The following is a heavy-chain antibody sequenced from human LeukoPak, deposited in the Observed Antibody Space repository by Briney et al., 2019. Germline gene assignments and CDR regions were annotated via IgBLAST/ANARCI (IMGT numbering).Heavy chain of an antibody. V-gene: IGHV3-23*01. CDR1: GFIFSSYA. Sequence: PGGSLRLSCAASGFIFSSYAMSWVRQAQGKGLDWASYGGSGGSTYYADSVKGRFTVSRDNSKSTLYLQMNSLTAGDTAVYYCAKMRGQYYHSYYMDAWGKGTTVTVSS. J-gene: IGHJ6*03. CDR3: AKMRGQYYHSYYMDA. CDR2: GGSGGST.